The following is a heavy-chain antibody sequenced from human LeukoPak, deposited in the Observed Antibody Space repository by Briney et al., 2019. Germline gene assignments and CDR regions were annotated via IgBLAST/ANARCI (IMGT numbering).Heavy chain of an antibody. D-gene: IGHD3-10*02. V-gene: IGHV3-23*01. CDR1: GFTFSSYG. CDR2: LSGSGGSK. CDR3: AELGITIIGGV. J-gene: IGHJ6*04. Sequence: GGSLRLSCAASGFTFSSYGMSWVRQAPGKGLEWVSALSGSGGSKYYADSVKGRFTISRDNAKNSLYLQMNSLRAEDTAVYYCAELGITIIGGVWGKGTTVTISS.